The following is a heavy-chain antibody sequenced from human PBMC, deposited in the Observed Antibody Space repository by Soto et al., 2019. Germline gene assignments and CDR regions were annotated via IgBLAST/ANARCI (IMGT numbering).Heavy chain of an antibody. CDR2: IIPIFGTA. Sequence: SVKVSCKASGGTLSSYVISWVRQAPGQGLEWMGGIIPIFGTANYAQRIQGRVTITADESTSTAYMELSSLRSQDTAVYYCASGEYYYDRSDYGESQPRGFYSMDVWGQGTTVTVSS. CDR1: GGTLSSYV. V-gene: IGHV1-69*13. CDR3: ASGEYYYDRSDYGESQPRGFYSMDV. J-gene: IGHJ6*02. D-gene: IGHD3-22*01.